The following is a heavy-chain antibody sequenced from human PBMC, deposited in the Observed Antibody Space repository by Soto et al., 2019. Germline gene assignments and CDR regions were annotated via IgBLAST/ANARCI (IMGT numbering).Heavy chain of an antibody. J-gene: IGHJ6*02. CDR2: ISYDGSNG. CDR3: ARDSFGLDV. V-gene: IGHV3-30-3*01. Sequence: GGSLRLSCAASGFTFSYYAMHWVRQAPGKGLEWVSFISYDGSNGYYADSMKGRFTISRDNSKNTLYLQMDSLRAEDTAVYYCARDSFGLDVWGQGTTVTVSS. CDR1: GFTFSYYA.